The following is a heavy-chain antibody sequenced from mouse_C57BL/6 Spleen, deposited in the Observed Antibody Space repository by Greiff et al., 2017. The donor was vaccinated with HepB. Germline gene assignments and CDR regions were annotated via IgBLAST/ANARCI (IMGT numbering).Heavy chain of an antibody. V-gene: IGHV1-62-2*01. CDR3: ARHEESDYDEDYYAMDY. CDR2: FYPGSGSI. CDR1: GYTFTEYT. D-gene: IGHD2-4*01. J-gene: IGHJ4*01. Sequence: VQLQQSGAELVKPGASVKLSCKASGYTFTEYTIHWVQQRSGQGLEWIGWFYPGSGSIKYNEKFKDKATLTADKSSSTVYMELSRLTSEDTAVYFCARHEESDYDEDYYAMDYWGQGTSVTVSA.